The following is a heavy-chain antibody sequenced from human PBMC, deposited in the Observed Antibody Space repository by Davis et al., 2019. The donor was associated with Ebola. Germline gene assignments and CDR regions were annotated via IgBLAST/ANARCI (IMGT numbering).Heavy chain of an antibody. CDR2: IIPIFGTA. CDR3: AKIVVVTAIPHFDY. Sequence: SVKVSCKASSGTFSTSSISWVRQAPGQGLEWMGGIIPIFGTANYAQKFQGRVTITADKSTSTAYMELSSLRSEDTAVYYCAKIVVVTAIPHFDYWGQGTLVTVSS. V-gene: IGHV1-69*06. J-gene: IGHJ4*02. CDR1: SGTFSTSS. D-gene: IGHD2-21*02.